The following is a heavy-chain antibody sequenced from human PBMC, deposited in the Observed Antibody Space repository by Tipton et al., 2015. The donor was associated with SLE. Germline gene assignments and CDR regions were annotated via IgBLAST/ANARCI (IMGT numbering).Heavy chain of an antibody. CDR1: GYTFTGYY. CDR2: INPNSGAT. Sequence: QLVQSGAEVKKPGASVKVSCKSSGYTFTGYYLHWVRQAPGQGLECMGWINPNSGATNYAQEFQGRVTVTRDTSISTVYMVLSSLSSVDTAVFYCAISTVTTESSVQHWGQGTLVTVTS. CDR3: AISTVTTESSVQH. V-gene: IGHV1-2*02. D-gene: IGHD4-11*01. J-gene: IGHJ1*01.